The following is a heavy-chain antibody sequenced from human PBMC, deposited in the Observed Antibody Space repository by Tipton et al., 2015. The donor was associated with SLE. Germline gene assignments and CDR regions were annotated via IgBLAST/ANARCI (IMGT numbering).Heavy chain of an antibody. J-gene: IGHJ3*02. CDR1: GFTFSSYS. CDR2: ISSSSRTI. Sequence: SLRLSCAASGFTFSSYSMNWVRQAPGKGLEWVSYISSSSRTISYADSVKGRFTISRDNSKNTLYLQMNSLRAEDTAVYYCASAPPGFDAFDIWGQGTMVTVSS. CDR3: ASAPPGFDAFDI. V-gene: IGHV3-48*01. D-gene: IGHD3-9*01.